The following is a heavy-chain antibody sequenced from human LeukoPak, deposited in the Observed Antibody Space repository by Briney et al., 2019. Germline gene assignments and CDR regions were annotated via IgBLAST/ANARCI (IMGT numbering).Heavy chain of an antibody. D-gene: IGHD6-6*01. CDR1: GFTFTTYD. V-gene: IGHV3-21*01. CDR3: ARDDASTARASGMDV. J-gene: IGHJ6*04. Sequence: PGGSLRLSCAASGFTFTTYDMNWVRQAPGKGLEWVSYISRDSAYMYLADSVKGRFTISRDNAENSLYLQMNSLRGEDTAVYYCARDDASTARASGMDVWGKGTTVTVSS. CDR2: ISRDSAYM.